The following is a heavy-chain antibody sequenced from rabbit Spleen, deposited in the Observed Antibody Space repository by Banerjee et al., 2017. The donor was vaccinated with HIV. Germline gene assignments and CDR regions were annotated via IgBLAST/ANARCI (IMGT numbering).Heavy chain of an antibody. J-gene: IGHJ4*01. D-gene: IGHD2-1*01. CDR1: GFSFSNKVV. V-gene: IGHV1S45*01. Sequence: QEQVVESGGGLVQPEGSLTLTCKASGFSFSNKVVMCWVRQAPGKGLEWIACIWSGSSAGTYYASWAKGRFTISKTSSTTVTLQMTSLTAADTATYFCARDRYGASATYGDGLNLWGPGTLVTVS. CDR2: IWSGSSAGT. CDR3: ARDRYGASATYGDGLNL.